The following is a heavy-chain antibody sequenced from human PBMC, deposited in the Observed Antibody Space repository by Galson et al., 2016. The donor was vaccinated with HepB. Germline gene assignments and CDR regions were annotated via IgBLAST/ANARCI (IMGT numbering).Heavy chain of an antibody. CDR2: ISSSGLSII. CDR1: GFTFSDYY. D-gene: IGHD6-6*01. CDR3: ARGASGSPRLARVNFDY. V-gene: IGHV3-11*01. J-gene: IGHJ4*02. Sequence: SLRLSCAASGFTFSDYYMSWIRQAPGKGLEWVSYISSSGLSIIKYADSVKGRFTISRHNAKNSVYLHMISLTPEDTAVYYCARGASGSPRLARVNFDYWGQGALVTVSS.